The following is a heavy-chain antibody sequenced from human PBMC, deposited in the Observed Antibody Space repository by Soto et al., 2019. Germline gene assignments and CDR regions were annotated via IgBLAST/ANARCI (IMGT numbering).Heavy chain of an antibody. Sequence: SETLSLTCAVYGGSFSGYYWSWIRQPPGKGLEWIGEINHSGSTNYNPSLKSRVTISVDTSKNQFSLKLSSVTAADTAVYYCARVNVLGYCSGGSCYPYNWFDPWGQGTLVTVSS. CDR1: GGSFSGYY. CDR2: INHSGST. CDR3: ARVNVLGYCSGGSCYPYNWFDP. D-gene: IGHD2-15*01. V-gene: IGHV4-34*01. J-gene: IGHJ5*02.